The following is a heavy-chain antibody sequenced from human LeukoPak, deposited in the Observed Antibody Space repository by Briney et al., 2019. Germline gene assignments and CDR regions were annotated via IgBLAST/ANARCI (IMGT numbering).Heavy chain of an antibody. J-gene: IGHJ3*02. Sequence: GGSLRFSCAASGFTFSSYWMHWVRQAPGKGLVWVSRIISDGSSTSYADSVKGRFTISRDNAKNTLFLQMNSLRAEDTALYYCAREDVDITVATSGAFDIWGQGTMVTVSS. D-gene: IGHD6-19*01. CDR2: IISDGSST. CDR3: AREDVDITVATSGAFDI. CDR1: GFTFSSYW. V-gene: IGHV3-74*01.